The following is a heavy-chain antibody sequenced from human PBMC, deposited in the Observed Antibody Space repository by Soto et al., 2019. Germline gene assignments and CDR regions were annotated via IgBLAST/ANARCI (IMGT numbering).Heavy chain of an antibody. CDR3: AVGYCSSTTCSREYFQH. CDR2: IYHSGST. D-gene: IGHD2-2*01. Sequence: SETLSLTCAVSGYSISSGYYWGWIRQPPGKGLEWIGTIYHSGSTFYNPSLKSRVTISVDTSKNQFSLRLRSVTAADTAVYYCAVGYCSSTTCSREYFQHWGQGTLVTVSS. CDR1: GYSISSGYY. V-gene: IGHV4-38-2*01. J-gene: IGHJ1*01.